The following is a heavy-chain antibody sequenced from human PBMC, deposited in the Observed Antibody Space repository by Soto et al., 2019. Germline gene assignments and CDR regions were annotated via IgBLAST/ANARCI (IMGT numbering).Heavy chain of an antibody. J-gene: IGHJ4*02. V-gene: IGHV4-61*01. D-gene: IGHD5-18*01. CDR1: GNSVSSDSYY. CDR2: ISSSGST. Sequence: TSETLSLTCTVSGNSVSSDSYYWTWIRQPPGKGLEWIGYISSSGSTKYNPSLKSRVTISRDTSSNQFSLELTSVTAADTAIYYCARDIRGYSRAFHHWCPGPLVTVSS. CDR3: ARDIRGYSRAFHH.